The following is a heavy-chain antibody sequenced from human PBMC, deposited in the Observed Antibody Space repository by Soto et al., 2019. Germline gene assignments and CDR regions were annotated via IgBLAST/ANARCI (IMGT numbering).Heavy chain of an antibody. V-gene: IGHV4-31*03. Sequence: QVQVQESGPGLVRPSQTLSLTCTVSGSSINRDPYYWSWIRQHPVKGLEWIGYIYYNGETDYNPSLKSRVTIYLDTSKNQIYLKLSSVTAADTAVYYCARDQGGQVRKGSGMDGCGQGTTVIVS. D-gene: IGHD6-19*01. CDR2: IYYNGET. CDR1: GSSINRDPYY. CDR3: ARDQGGQVRKGSGMDG. J-gene: IGHJ6*02.